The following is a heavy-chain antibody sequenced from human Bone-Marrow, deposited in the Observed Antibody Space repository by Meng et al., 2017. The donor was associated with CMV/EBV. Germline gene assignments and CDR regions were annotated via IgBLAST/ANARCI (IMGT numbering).Heavy chain of an antibody. J-gene: IGHJ6*02. CDR2: LSYDRTRK. CDR1: GFPFRNYP. CDR3: ARDYDRYNGMNI. Sequence: GGSLRLSFAASGFPFRNYPMNWVRQAPGKGREWVAVLSYDRTRKYYGDSVKGRFSISRDNSKNTLYLQMSSLRTDDTAVYFCARDYDRYNGMNIWGQGTTVTVYS. D-gene: IGHD3-3*01. V-gene: IGHV3-30*04.